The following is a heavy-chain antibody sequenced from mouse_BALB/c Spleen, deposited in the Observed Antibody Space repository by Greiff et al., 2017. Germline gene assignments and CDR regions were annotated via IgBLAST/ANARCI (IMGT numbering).Heavy chain of an antibody. J-gene: IGHJ2*01. CDR3: ARGLTTALDY. CDR1: GFTFSDYY. D-gene: IGHD1-2*01. Sequence: EVQRVESGGGLVQPGGSRKLSCAASGFTFSDYYMYWVRQTPEKRLEWVATISDGGSYTYYPDSVKGRFTISRDNAKNNLYLQMSSLKSEDTAMYYCARGLTTALDYWGQGTTLTVSS. CDR2: ISDGGSYT. V-gene: IGHV5-4*02.